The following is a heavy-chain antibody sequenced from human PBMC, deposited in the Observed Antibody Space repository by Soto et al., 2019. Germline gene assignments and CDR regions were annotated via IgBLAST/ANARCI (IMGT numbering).Heavy chain of an antibody. CDR1: GGTFSSYT. V-gene: IGHV1-69*08. D-gene: IGHD3-10*01. CDR3: AREEYYYGSGAFFDY. J-gene: IGHJ4*02. CDR2: IIPILGIA. Sequence: QVQLVQSGAEVKKPGSSVKVSCKASGGTFSSYTISWVRQAPGQGLEWMGRIIPILGIANYAQKFQGRVAITADKSTSTACMELSSLRSEDTAVYYCAREEYYYGSGAFFDYWGQGTLVTVSS.